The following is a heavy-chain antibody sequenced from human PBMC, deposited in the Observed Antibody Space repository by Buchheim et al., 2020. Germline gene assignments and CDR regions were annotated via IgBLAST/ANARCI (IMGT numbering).Heavy chain of an antibody. V-gene: IGHV5-51*03. CDR2: IYPGDSDT. CDR3: ARRSDFWSGPPGSPFSYGMDV. D-gene: IGHD3-3*01. J-gene: IGHJ6*02. Sequence: EVQLVQSGAEVKKPGESLKISCKGSGYSFTSYWIGWVRQMPGKGLEWMGIIYPGDSDTRYSPSFQGQVTISADKSLRTPSPQWSSLKASDTAMYYCARRSDFWSGPPGSPFSYGMDVWGQGTT. CDR1: GYSFTSYW.